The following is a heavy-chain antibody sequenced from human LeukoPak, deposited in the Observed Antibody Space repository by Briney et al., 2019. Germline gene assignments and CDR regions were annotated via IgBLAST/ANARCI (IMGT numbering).Heavy chain of an antibody. J-gene: IGHJ4*02. D-gene: IGHD4-11*01. CDR3: AREDHSNYNY. V-gene: IGHV3-21*01. CDR2: ISSSSSYI. Sequence: GGSLRLSCAASGFTFGSYSMNWVRQAPGKGLEWVSSISSSSSYIYYADSVKGRFTISRDNAKNSLYLQMNSLRAEDTAVYYCAREDHSNYNYWGQGTLVTVSS. CDR1: GFTFGSYS.